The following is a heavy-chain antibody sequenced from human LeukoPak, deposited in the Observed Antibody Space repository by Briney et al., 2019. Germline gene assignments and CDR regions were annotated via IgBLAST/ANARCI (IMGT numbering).Heavy chain of an antibody. CDR1: GYTFTGYY. V-gene: IGHV1-2*02. J-gene: IGHJ3*01. CDR2: INPNSGGT. Sequence: ASVKVSCKASGYTFTGYYMFWVRQAPGQGLEWMAWINPNSGGTNYAQRFQGRVTLTRDTSIATAYMELSSLKSDDTAVYFCARDLYSSATDLYSSAWTGAFDVWGQGTMVTVSS. D-gene: IGHD6-19*01. CDR3: ARDLYSSATDLYSSAWTGAFDV.